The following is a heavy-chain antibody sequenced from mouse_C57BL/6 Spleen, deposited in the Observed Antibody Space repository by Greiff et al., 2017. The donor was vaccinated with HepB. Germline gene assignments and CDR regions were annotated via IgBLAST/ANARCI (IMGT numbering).Heavy chain of an antibody. D-gene: IGHD2-1*01. V-gene: IGHV1-82*01. J-gene: IGHJ2*01. CDR3: ANYGNLDY. Sequence: QVQLKESGPELVKPGASVKISCKASGYAFSSSWMNWVKQRPGKGLEWIGRIYPGDGDTNYNGKFKGKATLTADKSSSTAYMQLSSLTSEDSAVYFCANYGNLDYWGQGTTLTVSS. CDR1: GYAFSSSW. CDR2: IYPGDGDT.